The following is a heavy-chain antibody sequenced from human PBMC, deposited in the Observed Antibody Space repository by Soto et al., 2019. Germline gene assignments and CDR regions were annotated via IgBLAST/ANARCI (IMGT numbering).Heavy chain of an antibody. CDR1: GFTLSNYG. CDR2: IWYDGPTT. CDR3: ARNVGSSGSSSWFDT. V-gene: IGHV3-33*01. J-gene: IGHJ5*02. Sequence: QVQLVESGGGVVQPGRSLTLSCVASGFTLSNYGMHWVRQAPGKGLEWVAVIWYDGPTTYSAGSAKGRFSISRDNSKNALFLKLSSLRAEDTAVYYCARNVGSSGSSSWFDTCGQGTLVTVSS. D-gene: IGHD3-10*01.